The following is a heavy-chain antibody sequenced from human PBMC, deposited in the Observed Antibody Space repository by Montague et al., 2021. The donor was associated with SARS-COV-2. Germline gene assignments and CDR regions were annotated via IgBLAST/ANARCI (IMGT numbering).Heavy chain of an antibody. V-gene: IGHV4-39*01. D-gene: IGHD3-3*01. CDR3: ARLDRDITMFGVVRGYFDL. CDR1: GGSISSSSYY. J-gene: IGHJ2*01. Sequence: SETLSLTCTVSGGSISSSSYYWGWIRQPPGKGLEWIGSIYYSGSTYYNPSLKSRVTISVDTSKNQFSLKLSSVTAADTAVYYCARLDRDITMFGVVRGYFDLWGRGTLVTVSS. CDR2: IYYSGST.